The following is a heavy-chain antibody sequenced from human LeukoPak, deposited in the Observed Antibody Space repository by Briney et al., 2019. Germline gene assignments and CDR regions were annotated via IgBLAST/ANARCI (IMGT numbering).Heavy chain of an antibody. CDR3: ARDMFRGAPDYFDY. D-gene: IGHD3-10*01. CDR1: GFTFSSYP. V-gene: IGHV3-30*04. J-gene: IGHJ4*02. Sequence: GGSLRLSCAASGFTFSSYPMQWVRQAPGKGLEWVAVIAYDGSIKLYADSVKGRFIISRDDSKNTLYLQMNGLRGEDTAVYYCARDMFRGAPDYFDYWGQGTLVTVSS. CDR2: IAYDGSIK.